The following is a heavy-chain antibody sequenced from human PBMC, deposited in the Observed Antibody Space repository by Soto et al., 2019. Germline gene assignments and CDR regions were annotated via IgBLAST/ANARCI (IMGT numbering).Heavy chain of an antibody. CDR3: ARFFDTYFFDS. CDR1: GGSISSGGYY. J-gene: IGHJ4*02. V-gene: IGHV3-33*08. CDR2: IWSDGNNK. Sequence: LSLTCTVSGGSISSGGYYWSWIRQAPGKGLEWVAVIWSDGNNKYYADSVKGRFTISRDNSKKTLYLQMNSLRAEDSAVYYCARFFDTYFFDSWGQGNMVTVSS. D-gene: IGHD3-9*01.